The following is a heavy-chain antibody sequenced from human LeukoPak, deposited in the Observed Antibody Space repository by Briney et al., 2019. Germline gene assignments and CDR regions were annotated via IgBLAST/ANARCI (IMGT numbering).Heavy chain of an antibody. J-gene: IGHJ4*02. Sequence: GGSLRLSCAASGFTFSTSVMHWVRQAPGKGLDHVSAINSNGGSTYYGNSVKGRFTISRDNSKNTLYLQMGSLRAEDTAVYYCAKYYGDYEYDFDYWGQGTLVTVSS. CDR2: INSNGGST. D-gene: IGHD4-17*01. CDR3: AKYYGDYEYDFDY. V-gene: IGHV3-64*01. CDR1: GFTFSTSV.